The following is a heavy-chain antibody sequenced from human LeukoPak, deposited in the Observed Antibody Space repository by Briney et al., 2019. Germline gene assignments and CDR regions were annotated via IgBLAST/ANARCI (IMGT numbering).Heavy chain of an antibody. V-gene: IGHV3-11*06. J-gene: IGHJ4*02. CDR1: GFIFSDYY. CDR3: ARARWSYCSGGSCYSHGSFDY. D-gene: IGHD2-15*01. Sequence: GGSLRLSCAASGFIFSDYYMGWIRQAPGKGLEWISYISSTSSVKYYADSVKGRFTISRDNAKNSLYLQMNSLRAEDTAVYYCARARWSYCSGGSCYSHGSFDYWGQGTLVTVSS. CDR2: ISSTSSVK.